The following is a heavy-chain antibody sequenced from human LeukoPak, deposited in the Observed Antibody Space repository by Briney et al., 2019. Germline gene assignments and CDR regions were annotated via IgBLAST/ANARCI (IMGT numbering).Heavy chain of an antibody. Sequence: ASVKVSCKASGYTFTSYGISWVRQAPGQGLEWMGWISAYNGNTNYAQKLQGRVTMTTDTSTSTAYMELRSLRSDDTAVYYCARGRPDPVYADYMKPYYYYGMDVWGQGTTVTVSS. J-gene: IGHJ6*02. CDR2: ISAYNGNT. V-gene: IGHV1-18*01. CDR1: GYTFTSYG. D-gene: IGHD4-17*01. CDR3: ARGRPDPVYADYMKPYYYYGMDV.